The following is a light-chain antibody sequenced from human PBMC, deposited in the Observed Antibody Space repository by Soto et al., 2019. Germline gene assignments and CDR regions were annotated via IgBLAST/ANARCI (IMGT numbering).Light chain of an antibody. Sequence: QAVVTQEPSVSVSPGGTVTLTCGLSSGSVSTSYYPSWYQQTPGQAPLTLIYSTNTRSSGVPDRFSGSILGNTAALTITGAQADDESDYYCVLYMGSGIWVFGGGTKLTVL. CDR1: SGSVSTSYY. V-gene: IGLV8-61*01. CDR2: STN. J-gene: IGLJ3*02. CDR3: VLYMGSGIWV.